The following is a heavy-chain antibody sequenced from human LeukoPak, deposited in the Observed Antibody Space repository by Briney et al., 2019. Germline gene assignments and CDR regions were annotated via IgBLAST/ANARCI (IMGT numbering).Heavy chain of an antibody. V-gene: IGHV3-11*01. CDR2: ISSSGSTI. CDR3: ARESRHCSSTSCYVFVLDY. Sequence: PGGSLRLSCAASGFTFSDYYMSWIRQAPGKGLEWVSYISSSGSTIYYAGSVKGRFTISRDNAKNSLYLQMNSLRAEDTAVYYCARESRHCSSTSCYVFVLDYWGQGTLVTVSS. CDR1: GFTFSDYY. J-gene: IGHJ4*02. D-gene: IGHD2-2*01.